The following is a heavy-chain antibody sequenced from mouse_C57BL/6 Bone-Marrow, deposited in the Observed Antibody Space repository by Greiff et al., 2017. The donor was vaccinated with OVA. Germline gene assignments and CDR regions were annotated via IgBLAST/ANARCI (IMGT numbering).Heavy chain of an antibody. V-gene: IGHV5-16*01. Sequence: DVKLVESEGGLVQPGSSMKLSCTASGFTFSDYYMAWVRQVPEKGLEWVANINYDGSSTYYLDSLKSRFIISRDNAKNILYLQMSSLKSEDTATYYCARDRGPGRGYYAMDYWGQGTSVTVSS. CDR3: ARDRGPGRGYYAMDY. CDR2: INYDGSST. CDR1: GFTFSDYY. J-gene: IGHJ4*01.